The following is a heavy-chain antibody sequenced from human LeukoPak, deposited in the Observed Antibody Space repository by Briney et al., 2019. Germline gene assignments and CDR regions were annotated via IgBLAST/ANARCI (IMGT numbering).Heavy chain of an antibody. D-gene: IGHD5-24*01. CDR2: IYYSGST. V-gene: IGHV4-59*01. Sequence: SETLSLTCTVSGGSISTYYWSWIRQPPGKGLEWIGYIYYSGSTNYTPSLKSRVTISVDTSKNQFSLNMRSLAGGDTAVYYCARGRSRDGYNYDYWGQGTLVTVSS. CDR1: GGSISTYY. CDR3: ARGRSRDGYNYDY. J-gene: IGHJ4*02.